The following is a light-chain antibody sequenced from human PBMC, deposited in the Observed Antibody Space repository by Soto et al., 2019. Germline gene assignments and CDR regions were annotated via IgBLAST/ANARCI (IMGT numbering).Light chain of an antibody. J-gene: IGKJ1*01. CDR2: DAS. CDR1: QSVSSY. CDR3: QQRRNWPRT. Sequence: EIVLTQSPATLSLSPGARATLSCRASQSVSSYLAWYQQKPGQAPRLLIYDASNRATGIPGRFSGSGSGTDFTLTISSLETEDFAVYYCQQRRNWPRTFGQGTKVDIK. V-gene: IGKV3-11*01.